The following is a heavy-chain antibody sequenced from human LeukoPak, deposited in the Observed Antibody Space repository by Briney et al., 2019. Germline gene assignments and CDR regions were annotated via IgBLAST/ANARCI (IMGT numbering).Heavy chain of an antibody. CDR2: INPSGGST. Sequence: ASVKVSCKASGYTFTSYYMHWVRQAPGQGLEWMGIINPSGGSTSYAQKFQGRVTMTRDTSTSTVYMELSSLRSEDTAVYYCARAGGLTVPLSYYYYYYMDVWDKGTTVTVSS. D-gene: IGHD3-16*01. V-gene: IGHV1-46*01. CDR3: ARAGGLTVPLSYYYYYYMDV. CDR1: GYTFTSYY. J-gene: IGHJ6*03.